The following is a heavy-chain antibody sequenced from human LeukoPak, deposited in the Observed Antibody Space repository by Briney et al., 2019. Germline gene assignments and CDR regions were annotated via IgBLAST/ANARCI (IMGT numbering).Heavy chain of an antibody. V-gene: IGHV4-34*01. CDR1: GGSFSGYY. J-gene: IGHJ4*02. Sequence: KASETLSLTCAVYGGSFSGYYWSWIRQPPGKGLEWIGEINHSGSTNYNPSLKSRVTISVDTSKNQFSLKLSSVTAADTAVYYCARGRRSGSLGYCSGGSSYKKVGLDYWGQGTLVTVSS. CDR2: INHSGST. CDR3: ARGRRSGSLGYCSGGSSYKKVGLDY. D-gene: IGHD2-15*01.